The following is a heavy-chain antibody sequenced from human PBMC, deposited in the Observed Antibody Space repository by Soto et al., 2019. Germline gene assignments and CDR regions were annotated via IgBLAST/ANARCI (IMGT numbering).Heavy chain of an antibody. CDR2: IIPIFGTA. V-gene: IGHV1-69*01. CDR3: AIGYCSSTSCYVGDAFDI. D-gene: IGHD2-2*03. J-gene: IGHJ3*02. Sequence: QVQLVQSGAEVKKPGSSVKVSCKASGGTFSSYAISWVRQAPGQGLEWMGGIIPIFGTANYAQKFQGRVTITADESTSTAYMELSSLRSEDTAVYYCAIGYCSSTSCYVGDAFDIWGQGTMVTVSS. CDR1: GGTFSSYA.